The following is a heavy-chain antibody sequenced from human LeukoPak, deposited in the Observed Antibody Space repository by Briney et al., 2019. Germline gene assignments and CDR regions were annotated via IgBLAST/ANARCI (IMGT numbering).Heavy chain of an antibody. D-gene: IGHD6-13*01. J-gene: IGHJ4*02. CDR3: TSRSDSSSWYEPTPFDY. CDR2: IRRKGNSYAT. Sequence: PGGSLRLPCAASGFTFSSYSMNWVRQAPGKGLEWVGRIRRKGNSYATAYGASVKGRFTISRDDSKNTAYLQMNSLKTEDTAVYYCTSRSDSSSWYEPTPFDYWGQGTLVTVSS. CDR1: GFTFSSYS. V-gene: IGHV3-73*01.